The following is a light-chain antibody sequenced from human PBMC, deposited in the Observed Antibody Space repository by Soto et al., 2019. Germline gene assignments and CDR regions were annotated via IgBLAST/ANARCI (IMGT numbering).Light chain of an antibody. Sequence: EIVMTQSPATLSVSPGEGATLSCRASQNVRSKLAWYQQKPGQAPRLLISGAYTRATGIPARFSGSGSGTEFTLTISSLQSEDFAVYYCQQFNKWPRTFGQGTKVDI. CDR3: QQFNKWPRT. J-gene: IGKJ1*01. V-gene: IGKV3-15*01. CDR2: GAY. CDR1: QNVRSK.